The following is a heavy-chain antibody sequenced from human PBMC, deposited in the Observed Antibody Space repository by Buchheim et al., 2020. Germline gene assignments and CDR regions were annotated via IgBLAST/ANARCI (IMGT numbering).Heavy chain of an antibody. J-gene: IGHJ4*02. CDR1: GFTFSSYA. Sequence: EVQLLESGGGLVQPGGSLRLSCAASGFTFSSYAMSWVRQAPGKGLEWVSAISGSGGSTYYADSVKARFTISRDNSKTTLYLQMNSLRAEDTAVYYCAKDGEEDTVTTPNSFDYWGQGTL. D-gene: IGHD4-17*01. CDR3: AKDGEEDTVTTPNSFDY. V-gene: IGHV3-23*01. CDR2: ISGSGGST.